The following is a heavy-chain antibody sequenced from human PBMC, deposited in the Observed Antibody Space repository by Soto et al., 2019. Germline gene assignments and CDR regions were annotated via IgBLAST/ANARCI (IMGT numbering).Heavy chain of an antibody. V-gene: IGHV3-23*01. CDR1: GFFFSSYT. CDR3: AKARDQQWVRLPFDY. CDR2: FSATSENT. Sequence: EVQLLESGGGLVQPGGSLRLSCVGSGFFFSSYTMTWVRQAPGKGLEWVSSFSATSENTYYADSVRGLFTISRDNSKNTRFLQMNSLTAEDTAMYYCAKARDQQWVRLPFDYWGQGILVIVSS. D-gene: IGHD6-19*01. J-gene: IGHJ4*02.